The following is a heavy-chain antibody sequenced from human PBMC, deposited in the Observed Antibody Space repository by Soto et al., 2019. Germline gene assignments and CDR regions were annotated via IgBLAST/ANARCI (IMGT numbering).Heavy chain of an antibody. V-gene: IGHV1-3*01. CDR1: GYTFTSYA. CDR3: ARGLGLRFLEWKNWFDP. Sequence: GASVKVSCKASGYTFTSYAMHWVRQAPGQRLEWMGWINAGNGNTKYSQKFQGRVTTTRDTSASTAYMELSSLRSEDTAVYYCARGLGLRFLEWKNWFDPWGQGTLVTVSS. D-gene: IGHD3-3*01. J-gene: IGHJ5*02. CDR2: INAGNGNT.